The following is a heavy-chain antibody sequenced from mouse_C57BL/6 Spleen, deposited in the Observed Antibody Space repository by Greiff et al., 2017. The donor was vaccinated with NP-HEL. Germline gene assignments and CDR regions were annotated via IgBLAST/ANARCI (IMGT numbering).Heavy chain of an antibody. Sequence: VQLQQSGPELVKPGASVKISCKASGYSFTGYYMNWVKQSPEKSLEWIGEINPSTGGTTYNQKFKAKATLTVDKSSSTAYMQLKSLTSEDSAVYYCARGAHYYAMDYWGQGTSVTVSS. CDR1: GYSFTGYY. CDR3: ARGAHYYAMDY. V-gene: IGHV1-42*01. J-gene: IGHJ4*01. CDR2: INPSTGGT.